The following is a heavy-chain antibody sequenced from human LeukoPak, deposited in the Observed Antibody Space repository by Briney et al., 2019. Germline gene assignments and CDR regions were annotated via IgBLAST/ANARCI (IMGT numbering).Heavy chain of an antibody. V-gene: IGHV4-34*01. CDR3: ARTTDYGDYVFRVGAFDI. CDR1: GESFSGYY. Sequence: SETLSLTCAVYGESFSGYYWSWIRQPPGKGLEWIGEVTHSGDTNYNPSLKSRVTISVDTSKNQFSLKLSSVTAADTAVYYCARTTDYGDYVFRVGAFDIWGQGTMVTVSS. CDR2: VTHSGDT. D-gene: IGHD4-17*01. J-gene: IGHJ3*02.